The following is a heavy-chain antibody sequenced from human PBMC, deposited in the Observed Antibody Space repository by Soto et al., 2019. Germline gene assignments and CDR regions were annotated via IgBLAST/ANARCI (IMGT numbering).Heavy chain of an antibody. CDR1: GYTFSRYG. D-gene: IGHD1-26*01. CDR2: INGNTGHT. J-gene: IGHJ4*02. V-gene: IGHV1-18*01. Sequence: QVQLVQSGAEVREPGASVKVSCKTSGYTFSRYGITWLRQAPGQGLEWMGWINGNTGHTIYAMNLEDSLTISTATSTSTPYLELRSLKSDDTAVYYCARERKWEPLPYWGQGTLVTVSS. CDR3: ARERKWEPLPY.